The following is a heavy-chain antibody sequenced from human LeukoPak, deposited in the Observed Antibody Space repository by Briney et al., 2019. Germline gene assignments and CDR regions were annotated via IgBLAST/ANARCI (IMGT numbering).Heavy chain of an antibody. CDR1: GFTFSSYS. CDR2: IGGSGDKT. CDR3: AKYPASGGYFDY. Sequence: GGSLRLSCAASGFTFSSYSMSWVRLAPGKGLEWVSGIGGSGDKTYYADSVKGRFTISRDNFKNTLYLQMNSLRAEDTAVFYCAKYPASGGYFDYWGQGTLVTVSS. D-gene: IGHD6-13*01. V-gene: IGHV3-23*01. J-gene: IGHJ4*02.